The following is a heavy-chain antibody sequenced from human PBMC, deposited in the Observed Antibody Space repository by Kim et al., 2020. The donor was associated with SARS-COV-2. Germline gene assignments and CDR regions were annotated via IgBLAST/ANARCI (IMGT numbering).Heavy chain of an antibody. CDR3: ASHDYGDAFDI. D-gene: IGHD4-17*01. CDR2: K. J-gene: IGHJ3*02. Sequence: KYYADSGKGRFTISRDNSKSTLYLQMNSLGAEDTAVYYCASHDYGDAFDIWGQGTMVTVSS. V-gene: IGHV3-33*01.